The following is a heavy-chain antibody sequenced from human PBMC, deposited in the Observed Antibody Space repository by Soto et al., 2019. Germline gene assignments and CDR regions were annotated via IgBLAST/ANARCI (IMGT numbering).Heavy chain of an antibody. CDR1: GGTFSSYA. CDR2: IIPIFGTA. Sequence: QVQLVQSGAEVKKPGSSVKVSCKASGGTFSSYAISWVRQAPGQGLEWMGGIIPIFGTANYAQKFQGRVTITADESTSTAYMELSSLRSEDTAVYYCARDRHCSGGSCPPGQYNWFDPWGQGTLVTVSS. V-gene: IGHV1-69*01. J-gene: IGHJ5*02. D-gene: IGHD2-15*01. CDR3: ARDRHCSGGSCPPGQYNWFDP.